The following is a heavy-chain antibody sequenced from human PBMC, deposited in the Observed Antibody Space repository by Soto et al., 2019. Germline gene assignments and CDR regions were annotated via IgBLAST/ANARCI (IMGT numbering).Heavy chain of an antibody. CDR2: ISYDGSNK. CDR1: GFTFSSYA. Sequence: GGSLRLSCAASGFTFSSYAMHWVRQAPGKGLEWVAVISYDGSNKYYADSVKGRFTISRDNSKNTLYLQMNSLRAEDTAVYYCAREGTGQIAVAPFDYWGQGTLVTVSS. J-gene: IGHJ4*02. CDR3: AREGTGQIAVAPFDY. D-gene: IGHD6-19*01. V-gene: IGHV3-30-3*01.